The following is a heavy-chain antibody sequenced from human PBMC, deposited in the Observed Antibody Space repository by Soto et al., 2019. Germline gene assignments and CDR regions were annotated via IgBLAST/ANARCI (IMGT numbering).Heavy chain of an antibody. CDR2: INPSCGST. CDR1: GYTFTSYY. J-gene: IGHJ4*02. Sequence: QVQLVQSGAEVKKPGASVKVSCKASGYTFTSYYMHWVRQAPGQGLEWMGVINPSCGSTDYAQKFQGRGTMTRDTSPSTVYMDLSSLRSEDTAVFYCAREGNGYNLGPSVDFDYWGQGTLVTVSS. D-gene: IGHD5-12*01. CDR3: AREGNGYNLGPSVDFDY. V-gene: IGHV1-46*01.